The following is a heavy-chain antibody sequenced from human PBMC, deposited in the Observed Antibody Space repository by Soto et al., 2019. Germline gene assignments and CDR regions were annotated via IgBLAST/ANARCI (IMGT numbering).Heavy chain of an antibody. Sequence: QVQLVQSGGVMKKPGASVKVSCKASGYTFTSHGISWVRQAPGQGLEWMGWISASNGDTNYAQKYQGRVTVTTDTSTSPGYMELRSLRSEDTSVYYCARMVRGSNIDYYHYMDVWGEGTTVTVSS. CDR1: GYTFTSHG. D-gene: IGHD3-10*01. J-gene: IGHJ6*03. CDR2: ISASNGDT. CDR3: ARMVRGSNIDYYHYMDV. V-gene: IGHV1-18*01.